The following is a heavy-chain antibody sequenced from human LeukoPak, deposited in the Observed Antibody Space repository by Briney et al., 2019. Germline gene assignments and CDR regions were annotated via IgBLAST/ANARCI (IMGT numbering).Heavy chain of an antibody. J-gene: IGHJ4*01. CDR2: VYYSGTT. CDR1: GYFLSSGFY. Sequence: SETLSLTCNVSGYFLSSGFYWGWIRQPPGKGLEWIVSVYYSGTTIYNPSLKSRVTMSMDTSMNHYSLKLRSVTAADTAVYYCARTLSDASPVATWGHGTLVTVSS. D-gene: IGHD2-8*01. V-gene: IGHV4-38-2*02. CDR3: ARTLSDASPVAT.